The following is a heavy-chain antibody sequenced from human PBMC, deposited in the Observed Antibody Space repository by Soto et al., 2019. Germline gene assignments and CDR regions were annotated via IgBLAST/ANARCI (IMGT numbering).Heavy chain of an antibody. CDR1: GFTVSSNY. Sequence: GGSLRLSCAASGFTVSSNYMSWVRQAPGKGLEWVAVISYDGSNKYYADSVKGRFTISRDNSKNTLYLQMNSLRAEDTAVYYCARDQTPVDYYDSSGYYYWGQGTLVTVSS. CDR3: ARDQTPVDYYDSSGYYY. D-gene: IGHD3-22*01. J-gene: IGHJ4*02. V-gene: IGHV3-30*03. CDR2: ISYDGSNK.